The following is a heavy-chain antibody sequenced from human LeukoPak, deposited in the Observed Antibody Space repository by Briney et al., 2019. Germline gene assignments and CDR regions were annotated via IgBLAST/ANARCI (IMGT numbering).Heavy chain of an antibody. CDR1: GYSISSSSY. CDR3: ARNSTSGYFDY. V-gene: IGHV4-38-2*01. D-gene: IGHD6-6*01. J-gene: IGHJ4*02. CDR2: IYHSGST. Sequence: SETLSLTCAASGYSISSSSYWGWIRQPPGMRLEWIGSIYHSGSTHYNPSLRSRVTISVETSKNQFSLKLSSVTAADTAVYYCARNSTSGYFDYWGQGALVTVSS.